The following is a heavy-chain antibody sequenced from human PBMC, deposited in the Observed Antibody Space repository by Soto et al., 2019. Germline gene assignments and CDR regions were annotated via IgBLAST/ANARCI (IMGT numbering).Heavy chain of an antibody. Sequence: PGGSLRLSCAASGFTFSSYSMNWVRQAPGKGLEWVSSISSSSSYIYYADSVKGRFTISRDNAKNSLYLQMNSLRAEDTAVYYCARDGHLRLSQTAGVGEYYYYGMDVWGQGTTVTVSS. CDR1: GFTFSSYS. V-gene: IGHV3-21*01. CDR2: ISSSSSYI. J-gene: IGHJ6*02. CDR3: ARDGHLRLSQTAGVGEYYYYGMDV. D-gene: IGHD3-3*02.